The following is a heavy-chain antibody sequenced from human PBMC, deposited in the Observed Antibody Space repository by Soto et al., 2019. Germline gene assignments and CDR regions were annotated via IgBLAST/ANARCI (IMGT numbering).Heavy chain of an antibody. V-gene: IGHV3-74*01. Sequence: GGSLRLSCAASGFTLSSYWMHWVRQAPGKGLVWVSRINSDGSTTSHADSVKGRFTISRDNAKKSLYLQMNSLRVEDTAVYYCARRGVPYGMDVWGQGTTVTAP. CDR3: ARRGVPYGMDV. CDR2: INSDGSTT. J-gene: IGHJ6*02. CDR1: GFTLSSYW. D-gene: IGHD3-10*01.